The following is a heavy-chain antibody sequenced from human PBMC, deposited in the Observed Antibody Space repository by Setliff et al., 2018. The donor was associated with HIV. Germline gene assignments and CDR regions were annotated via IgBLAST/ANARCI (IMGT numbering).Heavy chain of an antibody. V-gene: IGHV4-34*01. D-gene: IGHD6-13*01. CDR1: GGSFSGYY. CDR2: LSHSGNT. Sequence: PSETLSLTCAVYGGSFSGYYWSWIRQPPGKGLEWIGSLSHSGNTYYNPSLKSRLTISVDTSKNQFSLKLSSVTAADTAVYFCARGPIAAAGNSWGQGTLVTVSS. CDR3: ARGPIAAAGNS. J-gene: IGHJ4*02.